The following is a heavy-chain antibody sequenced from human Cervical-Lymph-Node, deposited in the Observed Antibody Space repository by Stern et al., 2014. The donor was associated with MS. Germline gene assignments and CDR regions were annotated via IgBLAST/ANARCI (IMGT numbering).Heavy chain of an antibody. CDR2: IKQDGSEK. CDR3: ARDGWGRDGYKNYVPLGY. D-gene: IGHD5-24*01. J-gene: IGHJ4*02. CDR1: GFTFSSYW. V-gene: IGHV3-7*01. Sequence: EVQLVESGGGLVQPGGSLRLSCAASGFTFSSYWMSWVRQAPGKGLEWVANIKQDGSEKYYVDSVKGRFTISRDNAKNSLYLQMNSLRAEDTAVYYCARDGWGRDGYKNYVPLGYWGQGTLVTVSS.